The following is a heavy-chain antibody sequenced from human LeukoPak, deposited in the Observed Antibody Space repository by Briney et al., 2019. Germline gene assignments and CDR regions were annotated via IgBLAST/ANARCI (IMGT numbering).Heavy chain of an antibody. J-gene: IGHJ4*02. Sequence: GGSLRLSCAASGFTFSSYSMNWVRQAPGQGLEWVSSISSGSSYIYYADSVKGRFTISRDNAKNSLYLQMNSLRAEDTAVYYCAKSGIEAAGSLVYFDYWGQGTLVTASS. CDR1: GFTFSSYS. CDR2: ISSGSSYI. D-gene: IGHD6-13*01. CDR3: AKSGIEAAGSLVYFDY. V-gene: IGHV3-21*06.